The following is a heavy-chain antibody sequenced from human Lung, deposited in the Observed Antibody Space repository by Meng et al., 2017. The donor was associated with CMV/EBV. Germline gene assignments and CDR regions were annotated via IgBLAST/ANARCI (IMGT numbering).Heavy chain of an antibody. V-gene: IGHV4-4*02. D-gene: IGHD3-10*01. CDR2: IPHRGSS. Sequence: QVKSRGSGPALVKPSETLSLTCAVSGDSITNHNWWAWVRQPPGKGLEWIGEIPHRGSSAYNPSLKSRVSMSIDKSKNQFSLKLTSVTAADTAVYHCLRRSGGSVWGQGTLVTVSS. CDR1: GDSITNHNW. J-gene: IGHJ1*01. CDR3: LRRSGGSV.